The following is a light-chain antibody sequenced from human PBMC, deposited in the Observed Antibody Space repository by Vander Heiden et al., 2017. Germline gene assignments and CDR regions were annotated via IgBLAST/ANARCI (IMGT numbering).Light chain of an antibody. V-gene: IGKV3D-15*01. CDR2: GAS. J-gene: IGKJ5*01. CDR3: QQYKNWLIT. CDR1: QSVSSN. Sequence: ATLSCRASQSVSSNLAWYQQKPGQAPRLLIYGASTRATGIPARFSGSGSGTEFTLTISSLQSEDFAVYYCQQYKNWLITFGQGTRLEMK.